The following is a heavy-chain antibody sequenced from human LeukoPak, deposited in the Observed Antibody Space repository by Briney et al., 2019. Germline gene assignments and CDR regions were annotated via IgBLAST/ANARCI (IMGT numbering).Heavy chain of an antibody. CDR2: ISSSSSTI. CDR1: GLTFSSYS. J-gene: IGHJ4*02. V-gene: IGHV3-48*02. D-gene: IGHD2-21*01. CDR3: AREAGPILRSPADY. Sequence: GSLRLSCTASGLTFSSYSMNWIRQAPGKGLEWVSYISSSSSTIYYADSVKGRFTISRDNAKNSLYLQMNSLRDEDTAVYYCAREAGPILRSPADYWGQGTLVTVSS.